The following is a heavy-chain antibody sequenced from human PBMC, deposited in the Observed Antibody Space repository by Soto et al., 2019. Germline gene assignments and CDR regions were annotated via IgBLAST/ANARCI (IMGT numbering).Heavy chain of an antibody. CDR2: INPSGGST. V-gene: IGHV1-46*01. CDR3: ARGSRQQLILYYYYGMDV. D-gene: IGHD6-13*01. CDR1: GYTFTSYY. Sequence: SVKVSFKASGYTFTSYYMHWVRQAPGQGLEWMGIINPSGGSTSYAQKFQGRVTMTRDTSTSTVYMELSSLRSEDTAVYYCARGSRQQLILYYYYGMDVWGQGTTVTVSS. J-gene: IGHJ6*02.